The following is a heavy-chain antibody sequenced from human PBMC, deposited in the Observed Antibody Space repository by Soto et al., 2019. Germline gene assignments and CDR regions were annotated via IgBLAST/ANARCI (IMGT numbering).Heavy chain of an antibody. V-gene: IGHV5-51*01. CDR3: MRQLGVDADNWFHP. Sequence: GESLKISCVASGYTFTSYWIGWARQMPGKGLEWMGIIYPGDSDTRYSPSFRGQVTISADKSISTAYLQWSSLKASDTAMYYCMRQLGVDADNWFHPWGQGXLVTVSS. J-gene: IGHJ5*02. CDR2: IYPGDSDT. D-gene: IGHD2-8*01. CDR1: GYTFTSYW.